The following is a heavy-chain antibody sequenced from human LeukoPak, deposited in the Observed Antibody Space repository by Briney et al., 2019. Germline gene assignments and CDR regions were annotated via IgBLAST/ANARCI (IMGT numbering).Heavy chain of an antibody. V-gene: IGHV3-23*01. Sequence: GGSLRLSCAASGFTFSSYDMSWVRQAPGKGLEWVSSISGSGGSTYYADSVKGRFTISRDNSKNTLYLQMNSLRAEDTAVYYCAKGSAYESLCSGGSCYSDNWGQGTLVTVSS. CDR3: AKGSAYESLCSGGSCYSDN. CDR1: GFTFSSYD. CDR2: ISGSGGST. D-gene: IGHD2-15*01. J-gene: IGHJ4*02.